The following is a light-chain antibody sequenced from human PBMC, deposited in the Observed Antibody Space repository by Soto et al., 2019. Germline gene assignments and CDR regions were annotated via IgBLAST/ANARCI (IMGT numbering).Light chain of an antibody. J-gene: IGKJ1*01. CDR1: QSITSY. V-gene: IGKV1-39*01. Sequence: IRMTQSPSSLSASTGDRVTITCRASQSITSYLNWYQQKPGKAPELLIHAASSLQSGVPSRFSGSGSGTDFTLTVSSLQPEDFGTYYCQQTLGTPQTFGQGTKVDIK. CDR3: QQTLGTPQT. CDR2: AAS.